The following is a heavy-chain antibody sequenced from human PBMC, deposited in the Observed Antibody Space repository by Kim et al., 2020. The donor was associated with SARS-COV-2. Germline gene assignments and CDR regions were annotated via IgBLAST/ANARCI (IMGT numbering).Heavy chain of an antibody. D-gene: IGHD3-10*01. V-gene: IGHV3-23*01. CDR3: AKDGGYGSGSSTGFDY. Sequence: GGSLRLSCAASGFTFSRYAMGWVRQAPRKGLEWISGLIGSGTNTYYADSVKGRFTISRDNSKNTLYLQMNSLRADDTALYFCAKDGGYGSGSSTGFDYWGQGTLVTVSS. J-gene: IGHJ4*02. CDR1: GFTFSRYA. CDR2: LIGSGTNT.